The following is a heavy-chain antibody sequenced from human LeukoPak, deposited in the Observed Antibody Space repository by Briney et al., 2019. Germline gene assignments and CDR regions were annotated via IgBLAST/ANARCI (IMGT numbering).Heavy chain of an antibody. J-gene: IGHJ4*02. CDR2: IYNDGST. Sequence: SETLSLTCTVSGGSISPYFWSWIRQSPGKRLEWIGYIYNDGSTKYNPSLKSRVTISADTSKRQFSLNLRSVTAADTAVYYCARRQTYFDYWGQGTLVTVSS. CDR3: ARRQTYFDY. CDR1: GGSISPYF. V-gene: IGHV4-4*09.